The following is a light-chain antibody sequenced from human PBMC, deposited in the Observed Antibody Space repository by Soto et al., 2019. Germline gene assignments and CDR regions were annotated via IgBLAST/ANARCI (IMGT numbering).Light chain of an antibody. Sequence: QSALTQPASVSGSPGQSITIPCTGTSSDVGSYNLVSWYQQHPGKAPKLMIYEGSKRPSGVSNRFSGSKSGNTASLTISGLQAEDEADYYCCSYAGSGTYVFGTGTKLTVL. CDR3: CSYAGSGTYV. CDR1: SSDVGSYNL. V-gene: IGLV2-23*01. J-gene: IGLJ1*01. CDR2: EGS.